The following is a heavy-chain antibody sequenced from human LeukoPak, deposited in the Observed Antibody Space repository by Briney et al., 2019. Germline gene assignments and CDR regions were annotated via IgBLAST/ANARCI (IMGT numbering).Heavy chain of an antibody. Sequence: PGGSLRLSCAASGFTFSSYWMSWVRQAPGKGPEWVANIKGDGTEKYYVDSVKGRFTISRDNAKNALYLQMNSLRAEDTAVYHCAKDLEPYTSGWYGDYWGQGTLVTVSS. CDR3: AKDLEPYTSGWYGDY. D-gene: IGHD6-19*01. V-gene: IGHV3-7*01. CDR2: IKGDGTEK. J-gene: IGHJ4*02. CDR1: GFTFSSYW.